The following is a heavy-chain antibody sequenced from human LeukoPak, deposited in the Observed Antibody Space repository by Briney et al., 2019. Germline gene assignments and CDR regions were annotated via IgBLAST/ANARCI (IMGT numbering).Heavy chain of an antibody. D-gene: IGHD1-1*01. J-gene: IGHJ6*04. V-gene: IGHV4-59*01. Sequence: SETPSLTCTVSGGSISSYYWSWIRQPPGKGLEWIGYIYYSGSTNYNPSLKSRVTISVDTSKNQFSLKLSSVTAADTAVYYCARDSHSGGRGTYYYYGMDVWGKGTTVTVSS. CDR2: IYYSGST. CDR3: ARDSHSGGRGTYYYYGMDV. CDR1: GGSISSYY.